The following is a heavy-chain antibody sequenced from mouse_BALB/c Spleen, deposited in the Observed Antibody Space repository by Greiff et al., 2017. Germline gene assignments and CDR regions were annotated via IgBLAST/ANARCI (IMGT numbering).Heavy chain of an antibody. Sequence: EVQRVESGGGLVKPGGSLKLSCAASGFTFSDYYMYWVRQTPEKRLEWVATISDGGSYTYYPDSVKGRFTISRDNAKNNLYLQMSSLKSEDTAMYYCAREGSTTVVAQDFDYWGQGTTLTVSS. J-gene: IGHJ2*01. CDR1: GFTFSDYY. D-gene: IGHD1-1*01. CDR2: ISDGGSYT. V-gene: IGHV5-4*02. CDR3: AREGSTTVVAQDFDY.